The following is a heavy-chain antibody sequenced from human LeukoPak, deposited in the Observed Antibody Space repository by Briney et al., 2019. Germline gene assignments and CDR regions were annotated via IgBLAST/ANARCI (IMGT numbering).Heavy chain of an antibody. J-gene: IGHJ4*02. Sequence: SQTLSLTCTVPGGSISSGGYYWSWIRQHPGKGLEWIGYIYYSGSTYYNPSLKSRVTISVDTSKNQFSLKLSSVTAADTAVYYCACSGSSPYYFDYWGQGTLVTVSS. D-gene: IGHD3-10*02. CDR1: GGSISSGGYY. CDR2: IYYSGST. V-gene: IGHV4-31*03. CDR3: ACSGSSPYYFDY.